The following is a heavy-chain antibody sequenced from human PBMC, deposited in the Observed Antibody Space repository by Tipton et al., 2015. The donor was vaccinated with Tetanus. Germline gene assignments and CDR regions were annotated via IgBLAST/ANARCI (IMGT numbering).Heavy chain of an antibody. D-gene: IGHD2/OR15-2a*01. CDR3: ARDIAIVRARDWYFDV. Sequence: SLRLSCAASGFTFSNFGMHWVRQAPGKGLEWVALIWYDGSSKNYADSVKGRFTISRDNSKNTLYLQMNSLSAEDTAVYYCARDIAIVRARDWYFDVWGRGTLVTVSS. CDR2: IWYDGSSK. J-gene: IGHJ2*01. CDR1: GFTFSNFG. V-gene: IGHV3-33*08.